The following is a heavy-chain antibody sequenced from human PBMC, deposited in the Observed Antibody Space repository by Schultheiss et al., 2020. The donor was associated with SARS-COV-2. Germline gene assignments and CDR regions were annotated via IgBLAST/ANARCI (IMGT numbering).Heavy chain of an antibody. J-gene: IGHJ4*02. CDR1: GGSISSGGYY. V-gene: IGHV4-31*03. CDR3: ARDSLGGHDFDY. D-gene: IGHD4-23*01. Sequence: QTLSLTCTVSGGSISSGGYYWSWIRQHPGKGLEWIGYIYYSGSTYYNPSLKSRVTISVDTSKNQFSLKLSSVTAADTAVYYCARDSLGGHDFDYWGQGTLVTVSS. CDR2: IYYSGST.